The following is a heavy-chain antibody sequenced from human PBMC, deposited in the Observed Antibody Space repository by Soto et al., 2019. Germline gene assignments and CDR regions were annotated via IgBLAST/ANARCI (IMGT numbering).Heavy chain of an antibody. J-gene: IGHJ6*02. CDR3: ARVNIFGADYSPPYTYGMDV. CDR2: ISGYNGDT. CDR1: GYTFSRYG. D-gene: IGHD3-3*02. V-gene: IGHV1-18*01. Sequence: QALLVQSGGEVKNPGVSVKVSCKASGYTFSRYGFNWVRQAPGHGLEWMGRISGYNGDTKYSQKFQERVTMTTEKSTNTAYMDLRSLTSDDTAVYYCARVNIFGADYSPPYTYGMDVWGQGTTVTVSS.